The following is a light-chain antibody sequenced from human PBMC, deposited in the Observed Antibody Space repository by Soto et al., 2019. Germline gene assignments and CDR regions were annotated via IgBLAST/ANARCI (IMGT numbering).Light chain of an antibody. CDR1: QGISSY. CDR2: AAS. V-gene: IGKV1-39*01. CDR3: QQSYSTPIT. Sequence: DIQMTQSPSSLSASVGDRVTITCRASQGISSYLSWYQQKPGKAPKFLIYAASSLQRGVTSRFSGSGSGTDFTLTISSLQPEDFATYYCQQSYSTPITFDQETRMEIK. J-gene: IGKJ5*01.